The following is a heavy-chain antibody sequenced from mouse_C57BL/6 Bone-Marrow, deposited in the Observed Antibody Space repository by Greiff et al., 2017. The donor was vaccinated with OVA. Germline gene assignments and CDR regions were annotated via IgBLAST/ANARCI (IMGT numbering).Heavy chain of an antibody. Sequence: DVQLVESEGGLVQPGSSMKLSCTASGFTFSDYYMAWVRQVPEKGLEWVANINYDGSSTYYLDSLKSRFIISRDNAKNILYLQMSSLKSEDTATYYCARSYDYDRGVFDYWGQGTTLTVSS. CDR1: GFTFSDYY. CDR2: INYDGSST. CDR3: ARSYDYDRGVFDY. J-gene: IGHJ2*01. D-gene: IGHD2-4*01. V-gene: IGHV5-16*01.